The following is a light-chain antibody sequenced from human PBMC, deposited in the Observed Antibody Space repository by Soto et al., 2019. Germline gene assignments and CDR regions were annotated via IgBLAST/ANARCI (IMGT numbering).Light chain of an antibody. J-gene: IGLJ1*01. CDR2: EVS. Sequence: QSVLTQPASVSGSPGQSITISCTGTSSDVGSYNLVSWYQQHPGKAPKLMIYEVSKRPSGVSNRFSGSKSGNTASLTISGLQAGDEADYYCCSYACSSTSFGTGTKVTVL. CDR1: SSDVGSYNL. CDR3: CSYACSSTS. V-gene: IGLV2-23*02.